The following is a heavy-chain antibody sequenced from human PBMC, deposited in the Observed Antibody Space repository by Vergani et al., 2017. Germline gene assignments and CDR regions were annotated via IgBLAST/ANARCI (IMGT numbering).Heavy chain of an antibody. V-gene: IGHV3-23*01. D-gene: IGHD3-3*01. Sequence: EVQLLESGGGLVQPGGSLRLSCAASGFTFSSYAMSWVRQAPGKGLEWVSVISGSGGSTYNADSVKGRFTISRDNSKNTLYLQMNSLRAEDTAMYYCAKTRDLFDFWSGGPLDHWGQGTLVTVSS. CDR2: ISGSGGST. CDR3: AKTRDLFDFWSGGPLDH. CDR1: GFTFSSYA. J-gene: IGHJ4*02.